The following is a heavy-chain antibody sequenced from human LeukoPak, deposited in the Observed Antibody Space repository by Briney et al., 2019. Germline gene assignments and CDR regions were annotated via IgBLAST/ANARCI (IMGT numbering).Heavy chain of an antibody. CDR1: GYTLTELS. CDR2: FDPEDGKT. J-gene: IGHJ3*02. D-gene: IGHD3-10*01. Sequence: ASVKVSCKVSGYTLTELSMHWVRQAPGKGLEWMGGFDPEDGKTIYAQKFQGRVTMTEDTSTDTAYMELSSLRSEDTAVYYCAKHGSGSSFYAFDIWGQGTMVTVS. V-gene: IGHV1-24*01. CDR3: AKHGSGSSFYAFDI.